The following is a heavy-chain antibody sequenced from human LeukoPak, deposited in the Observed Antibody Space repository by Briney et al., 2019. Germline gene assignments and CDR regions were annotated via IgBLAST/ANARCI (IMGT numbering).Heavy chain of an antibody. J-gene: IGHJ6*03. CDR2: INHSG. CDR1: GGSISSGSYY. D-gene: IGHD6-25*01. CDR3: ARGGGAYYMDV. V-gene: IGHV4-39*07. Sequence: SQTLSLTCTVSGGSISSGSYYWSWIRQPPGKGLEWIGEINHSGNYNPSLRSRVTISVDTSKNQFSLKLSSVTAADTAVYYCARGGGAYYMDVWGKGTTVTVSS.